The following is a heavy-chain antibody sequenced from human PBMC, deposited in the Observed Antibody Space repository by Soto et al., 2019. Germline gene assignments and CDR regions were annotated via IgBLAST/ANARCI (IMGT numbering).Heavy chain of an antibody. CDR1: GFTFSSYS. J-gene: IGHJ4*02. Sequence: EVQLVESGGGLVQPGGSLRLSCAASGFTFSSYSMNWVRQAPGKGLEWVSYISSSSSTIYYADSVKGRFTISRDNAKNTLYLQMNSLRAEDTAVYYCAKDGGGWAFDYWGQGTLVTVSS. V-gene: IGHV3-48*01. CDR2: ISSSSSTI. D-gene: IGHD6-19*01. CDR3: AKDGGGWAFDY.